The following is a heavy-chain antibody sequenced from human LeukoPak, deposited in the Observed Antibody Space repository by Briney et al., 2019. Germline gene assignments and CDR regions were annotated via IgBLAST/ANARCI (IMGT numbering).Heavy chain of an antibody. CDR2: INHSGST. CDR3: ARLYYDILTGYRTLNWFDP. CDR1: GGSFSGYY. V-gene: IGHV4-34*01. J-gene: IGHJ5*02. Sequence: SETLSLTCAVYGGSFSGYYWSWIRQPPGKGLEWIGEINHSGSTNYNPSLKSRVTLSVDTSKNQFSLKLSSVTAADTAVYYCARLYYDILTGYRTLNWFDPWGQGTLVTVSS. D-gene: IGHD3-9*01.